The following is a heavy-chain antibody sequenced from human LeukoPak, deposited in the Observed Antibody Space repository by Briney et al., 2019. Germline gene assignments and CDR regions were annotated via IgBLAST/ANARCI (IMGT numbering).Heavy chain of an antibody. CDR2: IYSGGGT. V-gene: IGHV3-53*01. CDR1: GFTVSSNY. J-gene: IGHJ5*02. CDR3: ARVARYNWFDP. Sequence: GGSLRLSCAASGFTVSSNYMSWVRQAPGKGLEWVSVIYSGGGTYYTDSAKGRFTISRDSSKNTLYLQMNSLRAGDTAVYYCARVARYNWFDPWGQGTLVTVSS.